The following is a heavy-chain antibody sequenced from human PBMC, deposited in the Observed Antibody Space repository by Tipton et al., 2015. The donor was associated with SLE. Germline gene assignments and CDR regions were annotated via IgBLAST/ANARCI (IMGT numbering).Heavy chain of an antibody. CDR1: GGSISSHY. Sequence: LTCIVSGGSISSHYWSWVRQPPGKGLEWIGYIYYSGSTNYNPSLKSRVTISVDTSKNQFSLKLSSVTAADTAVYYCARYYYDSSGSWAFDIWGQGTMVTVSS. V-gene: IGHV4-59*08. CDR2: IYYSGST. CDR3: ARYYYDSSGSWAFDI. D-gene: IGHD3-22*01. J-gene: IGHJ3*02.